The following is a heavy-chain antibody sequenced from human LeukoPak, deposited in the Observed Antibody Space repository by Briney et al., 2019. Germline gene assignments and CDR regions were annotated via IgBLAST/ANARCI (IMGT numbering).Heavy chain of an antibody. D-gene: IGHD2-2*01. CDR2: IIPIFGTA. Sequence: SVKVSCKASGYTFTSYGISWVRQAPGQGLEWMGGIIPIFGTANYAQKFQGRVTITADESTSTAYMELSSLRSEDTAVYYCARDPPRYCSSTSCGGSYYGMDVWGQGTTVTVSS. J-gene: IGHJ6*02. V-gene: IGHV1-69*13. CDR1: GYTFTSYG. CDR3: ARDPPRYCSSTSCGGSYYGMDV.